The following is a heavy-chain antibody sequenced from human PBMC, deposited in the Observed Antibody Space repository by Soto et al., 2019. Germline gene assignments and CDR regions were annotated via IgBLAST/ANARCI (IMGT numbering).Heavy chain of an antibody. CDR3: ARARDNWNF. Sequence: SETLSLTCTVSGGSLDTYYWTWIRQPPGKGLEWIGYIYSSGSTNYNPSLKSRVTMSVDTSKIQFFLNLRSVTPADTAIYYCARARDNWNFWGQRALVTVSS. V-gene: IGHV4-59*01. CDR2: IYSSGST. CDR1: GGSLDTYY. D-gene: IGHD1-20*01. J-gene: IGHJ4*02.